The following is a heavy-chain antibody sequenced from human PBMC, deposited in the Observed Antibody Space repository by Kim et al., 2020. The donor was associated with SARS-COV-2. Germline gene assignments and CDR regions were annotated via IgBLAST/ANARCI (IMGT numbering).Heavy chain of an antibody. Sequence: GGSLRLSCAASGFTFSSYEMNWVRQAPGKGLEWVSYISSSGSSIYYADSVKGRFTISRDNAKNSLYLQMNSLRPEDTAVYYCARTAYYDVWSQGWFDPWGQGTLVTVSS. V-gene: IGHV3-48*03. CDR1: GFTFSSYE. J-gene: IGHJ5*02. CDR3: ARTAYYDVWSQGWFDP. D-gene: IGHD3-3*01. CDR2: ISSSGSSI.